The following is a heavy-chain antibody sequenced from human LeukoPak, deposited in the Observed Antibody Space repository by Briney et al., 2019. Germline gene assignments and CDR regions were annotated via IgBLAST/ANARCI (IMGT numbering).Heavy chain of an antibody. Sequence: GGSLRLSCAASGFTSSNYAMHWVRQAPGKGLEWVSYISSSGSAIHYADSVKGRFTISRDNAKNSLFLQMNSLRADDTAVYYCAREYITSSGRASDIWGQGTMVTVSS. CDR2: ISSSGSAI. CDR3: AREYITSSGRASDI. D-gene: IGHD6-6*01. V-gene: IGHV3-48*03. J-gene: IGHJ3*02. CDR1: GFTSSNYA.